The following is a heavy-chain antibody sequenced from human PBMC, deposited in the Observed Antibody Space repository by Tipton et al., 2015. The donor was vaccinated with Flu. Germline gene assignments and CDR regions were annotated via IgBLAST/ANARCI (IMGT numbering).Heavy chain of an antibody. CDR2: VYNSGNS. D-gene: IGHD3-10*02. J-gene: IGHJ4*02. CDR1: GFTFTMYW. Sequence: LRLSCAASGFTFTMYWMSWVRQPPGKGLEWIGSVYNSGNSYYNPSLKSRVAMSVDTSKNHLSLKLSSVTAADTAMFYCARLSFYDVDLKNFYFDYWGQGTLVTVSS. CDR3: ARLSFYDVDLKNFYFDY. V-gene: IGHV4-59*10.